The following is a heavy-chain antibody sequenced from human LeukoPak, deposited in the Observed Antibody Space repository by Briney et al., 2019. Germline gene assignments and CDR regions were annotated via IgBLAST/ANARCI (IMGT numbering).Heavy chain of an antibody. CDR3: ARGTMTTVTYYFDY. CDR1: GGSISSYY. D-gene: IGHD4-17*01. Sequence: NPSETLSLTCTVSGGSISSYYRSWIRQPPGKGLEWIGYIYYSGSTNYNPSLKSRVTISVDTSKNQFSLKLSSVTAADTAVYYCARGTMTTVTYYFDYWGQGTLVTVSS. V-gene: IGHV4-59*12. J-gene: IGHJ4*02. CDR2: IYYSGST.